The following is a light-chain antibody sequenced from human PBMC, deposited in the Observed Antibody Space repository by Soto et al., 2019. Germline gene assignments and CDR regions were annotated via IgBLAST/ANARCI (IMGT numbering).Light chain of an antibody. CDR1: QSLVYSDGNTY. V-gene: IGKV2-30*01. Sequence: DVVMTQSPLSLPVTLGQPASISCRSSQSLVYSDGNTYLNWFQQRPGQSPRRLIYKVSNRDSGVPDRISGRGSGTDFTLKISRVEAEDVGVYSCMQGTHWPPVTFGQGTRLEIK. J-gene: IGKJ5*01. CDR3: MQGTHWPPVT. CDR2: KVS.